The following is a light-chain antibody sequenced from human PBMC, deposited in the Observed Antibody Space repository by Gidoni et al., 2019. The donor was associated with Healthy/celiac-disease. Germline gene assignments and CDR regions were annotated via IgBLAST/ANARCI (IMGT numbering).Light chain of an antibody. J-gene: IGKJ4*01. CDR2: DAS. Sequence: DIQMTQSPSSLSASVGERVTITCQASQDISNYLNWYQQKPGKAPKLLIYDASNLETGVPSRFSGSGSGTDFTFTISSLQPEDIATYYCQQYDNLSSLTFGGGTKVEIK. V-gene: IGKV1-33*01. CDR3: QQYDNLSSLT. CDR1: QDISNY.